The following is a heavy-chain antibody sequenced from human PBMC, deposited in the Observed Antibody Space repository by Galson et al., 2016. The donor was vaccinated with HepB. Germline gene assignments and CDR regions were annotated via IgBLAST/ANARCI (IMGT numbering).Heavy chain of an antibody. D-gene: IGHD3-16*01. CDR3: ARDQRYGYVRYHGMDV. CDR1: GFTFSDYN. V-gene: IGHV3-21*01. CDR2: ISDSSSYK. Sequence: SLRLSCAASGFTFSDYNMNWVRQAPGKGLEWVSCISDSSSYKYYADSVKGRFTISRDNAKNSLYLQMNSLRAEDTAVYYCARDQRYGYVRYHGMDVWGQGTTVTVSS. J-gene: IGHJ6*02.